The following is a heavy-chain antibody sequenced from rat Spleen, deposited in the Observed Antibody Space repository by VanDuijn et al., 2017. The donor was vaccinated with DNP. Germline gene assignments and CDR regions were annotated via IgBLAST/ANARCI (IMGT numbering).Heavy chain of an antibody. J-gene: IGHJ1*01. CDR3: ARTHFNYGTYEGYFDF. Sequence: EVQLVESGGGLEQPGRSLILSCAASGFTFSDYYMAWVRQAPTKGLEWVAAISTGGGHTFYRDSVKGRFTISRDNAKSTLYLQMDSLRSDETATYYCARTHFNYGTYEGYFDFWGPGTMVTVSS. D-gene: IGHD1-3*01. CDR2: ISTGGGHT. CDR1: GFTFSDYY. V-gene: IGHV5S11*01.